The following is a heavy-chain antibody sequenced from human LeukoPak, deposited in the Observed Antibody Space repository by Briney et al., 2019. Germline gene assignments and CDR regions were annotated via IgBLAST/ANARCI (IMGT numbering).Heavy chain of an antibody. V-gene: IGHV4-39*01. CDR1: GGSISSSSYY. J-gene: IGHJ4*02. Sequence: SETLSLTCTVSGGSISSSSYYWGWIRQPPGKGLEWIGSIDYSGSTYYNPSLKSRVTISVDTSKNQFSLKLRSVTAADTAVYYCARTGDWSYFDYWGQGTLVTVSS. CDR3: ARTGDWSYFDY. CDR2: IDYSGST. D-gene: IGHD2-21*02.